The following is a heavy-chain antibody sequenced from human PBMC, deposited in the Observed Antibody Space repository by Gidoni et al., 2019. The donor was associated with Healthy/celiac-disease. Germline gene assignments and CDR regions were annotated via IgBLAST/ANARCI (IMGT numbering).Heavy chain of an antibody. V-gene: IGHV3-23*01. CDR3: AKDLVPGYSYGVYYFDY. Sequence: EVQLLESGGGLVQPGGSLRLSCAASGFTFSRYAMSWVRQAPGKGLEWVSAISGSGGSTYYADSVKGRFTISRDNSKNTLYLQMNSLRAEDTAVYYCAKDLVPGYSYGVYYFDYWGQGTLVTVSS. D-gene: IGHD5-18*01. CDR1: GFTFSRYA. J-gene: IGHJ4*02. CDR2: ISGSGGST.